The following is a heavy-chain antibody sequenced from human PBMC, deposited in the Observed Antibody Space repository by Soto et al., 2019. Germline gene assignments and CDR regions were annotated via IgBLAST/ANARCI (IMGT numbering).Heavy chain of an antibody. V-gene: IGHV3-30-3*01. Sequence: QVHLVESGGGVVQPGRSLRLSCAASGFTFSNYAMHWVRQAPGKGLEGVAVISSDGSDTYKANSVKGRFTISRDNCKNTMYLQRNSLRAEDTAVYYCARDTGPNGYHYSYSGMDVWGRGPTVTVSS. CDR2: ISSDGSDT. CDR3: ARDTGPNGYHYSYSGMDV. CDR1: GFTFSNYA. J-gene: IGHJ6*04. D-gene: IGHD5-18*01.